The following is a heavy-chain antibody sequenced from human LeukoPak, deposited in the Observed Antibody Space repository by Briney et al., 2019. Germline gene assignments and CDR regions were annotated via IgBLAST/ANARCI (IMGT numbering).Heavy chain of an antibody. D-gene: IGHD4-17*01. J-gene: IGHJ4*02. V-gene: IGHV4-59*01. Sequence: PSETLSLTCTVSGGSISSYYWSWIRQPPGKGLEWIGYIYYSGSTNYNPSLKSRVTISVDTSKNQFSLKLSSVTAADTAVYYCAGYGDYPIWGKGTLVTVSS. CDR2: IYYSGST. CDR1: GGSISSYY. CDR3: AGYGDYPI.